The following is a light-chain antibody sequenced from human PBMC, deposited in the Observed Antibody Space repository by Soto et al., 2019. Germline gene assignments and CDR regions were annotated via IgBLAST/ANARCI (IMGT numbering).Light chain of an antibody. CDR1: QRVSTY. V-gene: IGKV3-11*01. CDR2: DAS. J-gene: IGKJ5*01. CDR3: QQRSNWLIT. Sequence: SHSAATLSVSTWERATLSCSSSQRVSTYLASYQQKPGQAPRLLIYDASNRATGIPSRFSGSGSGTDFTLTISSLEPEDFAVYYCQQRSNWLITFGQRTRLAIK.